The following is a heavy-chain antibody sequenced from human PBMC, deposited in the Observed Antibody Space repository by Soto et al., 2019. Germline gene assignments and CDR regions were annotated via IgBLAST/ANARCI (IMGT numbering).Heavy chain of an antibody. V-gene: IGHV1-2*02. CDR3: ARDFIDYRDFDY. CDR2: INPNSGGT. Sequence: ASVKVSCKASGYTFTGYYMHWVRQAPGQGLEWTGWINPNSGGTNYAQKFQGRVTMTRDTSISTAYMELSRLRSDDTAVYYCARDFIDYRDFDYWGQGTLVTVSS. D-gene: IGHD1-26*01. J-gene: IGHJ4*02. CDR1: GYTFTGYY.